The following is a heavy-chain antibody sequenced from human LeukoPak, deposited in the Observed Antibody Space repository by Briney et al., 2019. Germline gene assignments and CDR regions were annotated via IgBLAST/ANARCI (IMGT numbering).Heavy chain of an antibody. CDR1: GFTVISNY. D-gene: IGHD4-17*01. CDR2: IYSGDKT. Sequence: GGSLRLSCAASGFTVISNYMSWVRQAPGKGLEWVSVIYSGDKTYYADSVKGRFTISRDNSNNTLYLQMNSLRAEDTAVYYCARDPQYGDHVGYFDSWGQGTLVTVSS. J-gene: IGHJ4*02. V-gene: IGHV3-66*01. CDR3: ARDPQYGDHVGYFDS.